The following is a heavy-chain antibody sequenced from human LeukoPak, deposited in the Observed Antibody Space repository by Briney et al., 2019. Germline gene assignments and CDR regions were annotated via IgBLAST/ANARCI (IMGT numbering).Heavy chain of an antibody. CDR2: ISGSGGST. Sequence: PGGSLRLSCAASGFTFSSYAMSWVRQAPGKGLKWVSAISGSGGSTYYADSVKGRFTIFRDNSKNTLYLQMNSLRAEDTAVYYCAKGPGDSSGYIDYWGQGTLVTVSS. CDR1: GFTFSSYA. CDR3: AKGPGDSSGYIDY. V-gene: IGHV3-23*01. J-gene: IGHJ4*02. D-gene: IGHD3-22*01.